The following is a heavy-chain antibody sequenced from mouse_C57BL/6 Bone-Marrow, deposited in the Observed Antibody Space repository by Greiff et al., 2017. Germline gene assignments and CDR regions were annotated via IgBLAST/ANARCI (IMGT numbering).Heavy chain of an antibody. CDR3: ARGYYYGSSFLFYAMDY. J-gene: IGHJ4*01. V-gene: IGHV1-61*01. D-gene: IGHD1-1*01. Sequence: QVQLQQSGAELVRPGSSVKLSCKASGYTFTSYWMDWVKQRPGQGLEWIGNIYPSDSETHYNQKFKDKATLTVDKSSSTAYMQLSSLTSEDSAVYYCARGYYYGSSFLFYAMDYWGQGTSVTVSS. CDR1: GYTFTSYW. CDR2: IYPSDSET.